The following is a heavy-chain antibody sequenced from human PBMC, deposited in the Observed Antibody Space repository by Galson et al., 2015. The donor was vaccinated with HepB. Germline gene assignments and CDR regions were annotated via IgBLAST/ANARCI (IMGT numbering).Heavy chain of an antibody. CDR3: ARESDSSGYYADDY. Sequence: SLRLSCAASGFSFSPYGMNWVRQAPGKGLEWVSYIGRSGTTIYYADSVKGRFTISRDNAKNSLYLQMNSLRDEDTAVYYCARESDSSGYYADDYWGQGTLVTVSS. V-gene: IGHV3-48*02. CDR1: GFSFSPYG. J-gene: IGHJ4*02. D-gene: IGHD3-22*01. CDR2: IGRSGTTI.